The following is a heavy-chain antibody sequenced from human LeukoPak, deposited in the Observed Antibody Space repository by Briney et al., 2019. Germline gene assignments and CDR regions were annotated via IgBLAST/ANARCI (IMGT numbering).Heavy chain of an antibody. CDR3: ARGGSLTVTSNLYNY. Sequence: SETLSLTCAVYGGSFSGYYWSWIRQPPGKGLEWIGEINHSGSTNYNSSLKSRVTISVDTSKNQFSLKLSSVTAADTAVYYCARGGSLTVTSNLYNYWGQGTLVTVSS. D-gene: IGHD4-17*01. V-gene: IGHV4-34*01. CDR1: GGSFSGYY. CDR2: INHSGST. J-gene: IGHJ4*02.